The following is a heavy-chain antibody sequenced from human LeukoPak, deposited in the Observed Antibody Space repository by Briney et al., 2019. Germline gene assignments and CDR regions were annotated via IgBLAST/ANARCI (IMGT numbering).Heavy chain of an antibody. CDR1: GFTFSSYW. V-gene: IGHV3-7*01. D-gene: IGHD3-10*01. Sequence: PGGSLRLSCAASGFTFSSYWMSWVRQAPGKGLEWVANIKQDGSEKYYVDSVKGRFTISRDNAQNSLYLQMNSLRAEDTAVYYCARDSPFYYYGSGSYYNRLDYWGQGTLVTVSS. J-gene: IGHJ4*02. CDR2: IKQDGSEK. CDR3: ARDSPFYYYGSGSYYNRLDY.